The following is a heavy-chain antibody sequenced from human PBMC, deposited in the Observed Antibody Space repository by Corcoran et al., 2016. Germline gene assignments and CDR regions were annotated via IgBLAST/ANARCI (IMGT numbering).Heavy chain of an antibody. V-gene: IGHV1-18*01. CDR2: ISGNNGNT. Sequence: QIQLVQSGAEVKTPGASVKVSCKASGYTFTNYGIYWVRQAPGQGLEWMGWISGNNGNTKYAQKIQGRVTMTTDTSTTTAYMELRSLRSDDTAVYYGARGDPAGMNWFDPWGQGTLVTVSS. CDR1: GYTFTNYG. J-gene: IGHJ5*02. CDR3: ARGDPAGMNWFDP. D-gene: IGHD3-10*01.